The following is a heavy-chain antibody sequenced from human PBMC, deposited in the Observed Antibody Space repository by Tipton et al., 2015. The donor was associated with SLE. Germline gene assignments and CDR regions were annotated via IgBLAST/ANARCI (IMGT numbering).Heavy chain of an antibody. CDR3: IRYNNGWD. V-gene: IGHV3-74*01. D-gene: IGHD3-10*01. Sequence: GSLRLSCVASGSGTTNYVHWVRQGPGKGLVWVSRIKTDDSSTVYADSVKGRFTISRDNAKNTLYLQMNSLRAEDTAVYYCIRYNNGWDWGQGTLVTVSS. CDR1: GSGTTNY. CDR2: IKTDDSST. J-gene: IGHJ4*02.